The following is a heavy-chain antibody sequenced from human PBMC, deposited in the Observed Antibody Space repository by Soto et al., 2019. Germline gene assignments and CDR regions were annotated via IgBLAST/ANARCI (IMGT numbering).Heavy chain of an antibody. D-gene: IGHD2-2*01. CDR1: GFTLRNYY. J-gene: IGHJ4*02. Sequence: QVQLVESGGNLVKPGGSLRLSCSASGFTLRNYYMSWIRQAPGKGLEWVSYISSNGSNINYADSVKGRFTISRDNAKNSLYLQMNSLRAEYSAVYFCARDRSRLVPARYAGYFDYWGQGTLVTVSA. V-gene: IGHV3-11*01. CDR2: ISSNGSNI. CDR3: ARDRSRLVPARYAGYFDY.